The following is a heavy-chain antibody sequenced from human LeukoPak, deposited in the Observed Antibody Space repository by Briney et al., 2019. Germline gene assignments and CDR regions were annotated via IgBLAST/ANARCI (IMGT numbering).Heavy chain of an antibody. Sequence: GASVKVSCKASGYTFTGYYMHWVRQAPGQGLEWMGWINPNSGGTNYAQKFQGRVTMTRDTSISTAYMELSRLRSDDTAVYYCARAWAYDFWSGYPIYDIDYWGQGTLVTVSS. D-gene: IGHD3-3*01. CDR2: INPNSGGT. CDR3: ARAWAYDFWSGYPIYDIDY. J-gene: IGHJ4*02. CDR1: GYTFTGYY. V-gene: IGHV1-2*02.